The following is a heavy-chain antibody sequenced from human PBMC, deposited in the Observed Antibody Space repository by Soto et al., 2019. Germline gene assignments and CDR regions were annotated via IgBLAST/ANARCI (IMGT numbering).Heavy chain of an antibody. Sequence: EVQLVESGGGLVQPGGSLRLSCAASGFTFSNYDMHWVRQVTGKGLKWVSGITTAGDTYYPGTVKGRFTISREKAKNSLYLQMNSLSAGDTALYYCARELHGGSYGMDVWGQGTTVTVSS. CDR2: ITTAGDT. CDR3: ARELHGGSYGMDV. J-gene: IGHJ6*02. V-gene: IGHV3-13*01. CDR1: GFTFSNYD.